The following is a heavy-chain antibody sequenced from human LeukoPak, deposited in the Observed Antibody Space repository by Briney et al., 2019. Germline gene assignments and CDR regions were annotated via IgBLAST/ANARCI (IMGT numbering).Heavy chain of an antibody. Sequence: AHTLSLTCTVSGGSISSYYWSWIRQPPGKGLEWIGYIYYSGSTNYNPSFKGRVTISVDTSKNQFSLKLSSVTAADTAVYYCARMCSFTMVRGVMNPYGMDVWGQGTTVTVPS. J-gene: IGHJ6*02. CDR1: GGSISSYY. V-gene: IGHV4-59*07. CDR2: IYYSGST. D-gene: IGHD3-10*01. CDR3: ARMCSFTMVRGVMNPYGMDV.